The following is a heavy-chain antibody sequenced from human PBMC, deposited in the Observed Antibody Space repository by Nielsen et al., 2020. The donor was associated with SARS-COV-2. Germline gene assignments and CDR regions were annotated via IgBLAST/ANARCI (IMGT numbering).Heavy chain of an antibody. V-gene: IGHV1-3*01. CDR3: VIVTAALAFDP. CDR2: IQVGSGNK. D-gene: IGHD3-16*02. CDR1: GYTSTNFH. Sequence: SVKVSCQASGYTSTNFHIHWVRQAPAQSLEWMGCIQVGSGNKKHSPKFQGRVTFTNDTSATTALMELSSLKSEDTAVYFCVIVTAALAFDPWGQGSLVTVSS. J-gene: IGHJ5*02.